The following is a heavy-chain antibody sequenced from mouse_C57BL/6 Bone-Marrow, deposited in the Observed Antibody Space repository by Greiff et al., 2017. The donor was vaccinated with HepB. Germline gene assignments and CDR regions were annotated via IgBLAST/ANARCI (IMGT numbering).Heavy chain of an antibody. Sequence: QVQLKQPGAELVRPGSSVKLSCKASGYTFTSYWMHWVKQRPIQGLEWIGNIDPSDSETHYNQKFKDKATLTVDKSSSTAYMQLSSLTSEDSAVYYCAREAYYGKGDAMDYWGQGTSVTVSS. D-gene: IGHD2-10*01. CDR3: AREAYYGKGDAMDY. V-gene: IGHV1-52*01. CDR2: IDPSDSET. CDR1: GYTFTSYW. J-gene: IGHJ4*01.